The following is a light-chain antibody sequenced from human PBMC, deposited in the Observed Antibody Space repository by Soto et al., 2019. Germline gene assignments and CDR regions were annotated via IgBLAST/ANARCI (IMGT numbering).Light chain of an antibody. CDR3: QQRRNWPLT. J-gene: IGKJ3*01. CDR1: QSVSSY. CDR2: DAS. V-gene: IGKV3-11*01. Sequence: DIVLTQSPATLSLSTRERANLSCRASQSVSSYLVWFQQKPGQAPRLLIYDASTRATAIPARFSGSGSGTDFTLTISSLEPEDFAVYYCQQRRNWPLTFGPGTKVDIK.